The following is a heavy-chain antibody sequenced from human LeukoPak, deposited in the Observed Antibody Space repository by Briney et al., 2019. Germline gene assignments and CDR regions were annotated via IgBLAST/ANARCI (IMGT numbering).Heavy chain of an antibody. V-gene: IGHV3-53*01. CDR2: IYSGGST. CDR3: ARDNYGDRRALDY. D-gene: IGHD4-17*01. CDR1: GFTVSSNY. Sequence: GGPLRLSCAASGFTVSSNYMSWVRQAPGKGLEWVSVIYSGGSTYYADSVKGRFTISRDNSKNTLYLQMNSLRAEDTAVYYCARDNYGDRRALDYWGQGTLVTVCS. J-gene: IGHJ4*02.